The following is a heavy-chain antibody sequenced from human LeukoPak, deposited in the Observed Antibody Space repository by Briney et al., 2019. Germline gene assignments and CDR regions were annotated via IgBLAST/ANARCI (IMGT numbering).Heavy chain of an antibody. D-gene: IGHD3-3*01. Sequence: ASVKVSCKASGYTFTGYYMHWVRQAPGQGLEWMGWINPNSGGTNYAQKFQGRVTMTRDTSISTAYMELSRLRSDDTAVYYCASQYYDFWSGYLPHYWGQGTLVTVSS. CDR1: GYTFTGYY. CDR3: ASQYYDFWSGYLPHY. J-gene: IGHJ4*02. V-gene: IGHV1-2*02. CDR2: INPNSGGT.